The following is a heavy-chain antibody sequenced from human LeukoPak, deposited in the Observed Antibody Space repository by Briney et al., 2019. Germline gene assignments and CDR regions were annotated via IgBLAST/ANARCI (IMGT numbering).Heavy chain of an antibody. J-gene: IGHJ4*02. V-gene: IGHV4-59*01. D-gene: IGHD6-13*01. CDR3: ARDRGNYFDY. Sequence: RGSTNYNPSLKGRVTISIATSKKQFSLKLMSVTAADTAVYYCARDRGNYFDYWGQGTLVTVSS. CDR2: RGST.